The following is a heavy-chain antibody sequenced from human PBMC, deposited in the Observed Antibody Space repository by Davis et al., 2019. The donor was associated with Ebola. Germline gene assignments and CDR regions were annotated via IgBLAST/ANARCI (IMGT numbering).Heavy chain of an antibody. D-gene: IGHD3-10*01. CDR1: GFTVSSNY. Sequence: GESLKISCAVSGFTVSSNYMRWVRQAPGKGLEWVSVIYSAGTTYYADSVKGRFTISRDNSKNMLYLQMNSLRAEDTAVYYCARQPLWFGQNYFEYWGRGTLVTVSS. CDR2: IYSAGTT. CDR3: ARQPLWFGQNYFEY. J-gene: IGHJ4*02. V-gene: IGHV3-53*01.